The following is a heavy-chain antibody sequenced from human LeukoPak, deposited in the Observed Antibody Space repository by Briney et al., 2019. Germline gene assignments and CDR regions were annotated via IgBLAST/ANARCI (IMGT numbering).Heavy chain of an antibody. J-gene: IGHJ4*02. V-gene: IGHV1-46*01. Sequence: ASVKVSCKASGGTFSSYAISWVRQAPGQGLEWMGIINPSGGSTSYAQKFQGRVTMTRDTSTSTVYMELSSLRSEDTAVYYCARGRDSSSWYDYWGQGTLVTVSS. D-gene: IGHD6-13*01. CDR2: INPSGGST. CDR1: GGTFSSYA. CDR3: ARGRDSSSWYDY.